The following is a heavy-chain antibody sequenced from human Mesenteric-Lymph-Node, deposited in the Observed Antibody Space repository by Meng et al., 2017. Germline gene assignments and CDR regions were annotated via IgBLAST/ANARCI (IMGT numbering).Heavy chain of an antibody. J-gene: IGHJ3*02. Sequence: SVKVSCKASGGTFSSYKITWVRQAPGQGLEWMGRIIPILGITDSAQRFQGRVTITADTSTSTAYMELTSLRSEDTAVYYCASLIYGDYVMWAFDIWGQGTMVTVSS. CDR3: ASLIYGDYVMWAFDI. D-gene: IGHD4-17*01. CDR1: GGTFSSYK. V-gene: IGHV1-69*02. CDR2: IIPILGIT.